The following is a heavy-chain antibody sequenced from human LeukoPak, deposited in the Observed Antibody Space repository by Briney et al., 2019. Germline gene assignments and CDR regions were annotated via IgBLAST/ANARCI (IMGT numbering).Heavy chain of an antibody. CDR1: KFTFSSYS. CDR2: ITYDGSNK. D-gene: IGHD6-13*01. V-gene: IGHV3-30*18. J-gene: IGHJ5*02. CDR3: AKAWEYSSSWREGGENWFDP. Sequence: GRSLRLSCAASKFTFSSYSIHRVHQAPGKGVGRMTVITYDGSNKYYADSVKGRFTISRENSKNTLYLKMNSLRAEDTAVYNCAKAWEYSSSWREGGENWFDPWGQGTLVTVSS.